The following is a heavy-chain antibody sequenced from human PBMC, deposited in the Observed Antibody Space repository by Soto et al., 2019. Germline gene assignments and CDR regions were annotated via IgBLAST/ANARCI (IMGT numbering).Heavy chain of an antibody. CDR3: ARDRIAERGPNYGMDV. D-gene: IGHD6-13*01. CDR2: TYYRSKWYN. CDR1: GDSVSSNSAA. Sequence: PSQTLSLTCAICGDSVSSNSAAWNWIRQSPSRGLEWLGRTYYRSKWYNDYAVSVKSRITINPDTSKNQFSLQLNSVTPEDTAVYYCARDRIAERGPNYGMDVWGQGTTVTVSS. V-gene: IGHV6-1*01. J-gene: IGHJ6*02.